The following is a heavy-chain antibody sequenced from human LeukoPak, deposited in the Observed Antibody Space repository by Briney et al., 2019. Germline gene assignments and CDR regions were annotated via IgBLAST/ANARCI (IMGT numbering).Heavy chain of an antibody. CDR1: GYTFTSYD. CDR3: ASFPYGGSGSRSDY. V-gene: IGHV1-8*01. CDR2: MNPNSGNT. J-gene: IGHJ4*02. D-gene: IGHD3-10*01. Sequence: ASVKVSCKASGYTFTSYDTNWVRQATGQGLEWMGWMNPNSGNTGYAQKFQGRVTMTRNTSISTAYMELSSLRSEDTAVYYCASFPYGGSGSRSDYWGQGTLVTVSS.